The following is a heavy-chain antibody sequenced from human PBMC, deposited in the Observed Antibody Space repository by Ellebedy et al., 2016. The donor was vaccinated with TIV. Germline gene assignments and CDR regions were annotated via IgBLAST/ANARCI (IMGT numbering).Heavy chain of an antibody. D-gene: IGHD3-9*01. CDR2: ISNNGGST. CDR1: GFTFTSYA. CDR3: ARQFDQPAR. V-gene: IGHV3-64*04. Sequence: GESLKISCSASGFTFTSYAMHWVRQAPGKGLEYVSAISNNGGSTYYTDSVKGRFTISRDNAKNTLYLEMSSLRVDDTAVYYCARQFDQPARWGQGTLVIVSS. J-gene: IGHJ4*02.